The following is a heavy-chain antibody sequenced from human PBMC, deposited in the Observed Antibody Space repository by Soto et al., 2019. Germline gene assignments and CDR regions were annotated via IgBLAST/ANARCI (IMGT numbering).Heavy chain of an antibody. V-gene: IGHV1-3*01. J-gene: IGHJ4*02. CDR1: GYTFTNYA. CDR2: INGGNGNT. Sequence: ASVKVSCKASGYTFTNYAMHWVRQAPGQRLEWMGWINGGNGNTKYSPKLQDRVTITRDTSASTAYMELSSLRSEDTALYYCARDGVAAGNINFDYWGQGPRSPSPQ. CDR3: ARDGVAAGNINFDY. D-gene: IGHD6-25*01.